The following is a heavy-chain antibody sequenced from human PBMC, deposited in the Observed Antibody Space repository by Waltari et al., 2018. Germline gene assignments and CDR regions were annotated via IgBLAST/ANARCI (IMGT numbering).Heavy chain of an antibody. CDR3: ARVPSGDLVDS. J-gene: IGHJ4*02. D-gene: IGHD3-10*01. CDR1: GGSISRGSYY. Sequence: QVQLQESGPGLVKPSETLSLACSVSGGSISRGSYYWSWVRQPAGKGLEWIGYRYTSGNTNDNPARMGRVTISVDTSKNQFSLKRSSVTAADTAVYYCARVPSGDLVDSWGQGTLVTVSS. CDR2: RYTSGNT. V-gene: IGHV4-61*09.